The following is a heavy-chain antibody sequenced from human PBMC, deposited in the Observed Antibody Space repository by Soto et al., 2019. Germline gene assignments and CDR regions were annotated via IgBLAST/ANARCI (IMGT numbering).Heavy chain of an antibody. J-gene: IGHJ6*03. Sequence: QVQLVQSGAEVKKPGSSVKVSCKASGGTFSTYTITWVRQAPGQGRGWLGRSIHFLGIVNYAQRFQFRVTINADKSTSTAYMELSSLSSEDTAVYYCARTPPRYSSSAEYYYYMAVWGKGTTVTVSS. V-gene: IGHV1-69*02. CDR3: ARTPPRYSSSAEYYYYMAV. D-gene: IGHD6-6*01. CDR2: SIHFLGIV. CDR1: GGTFSTYT.